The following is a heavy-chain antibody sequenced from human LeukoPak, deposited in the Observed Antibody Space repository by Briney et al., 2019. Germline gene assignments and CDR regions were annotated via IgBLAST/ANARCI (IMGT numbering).Heavy chain of an antibody. J-gene: IGHJ5*02. CDR3: ARTSYYYGSGSGFWFDP. CDR2: ISSSSSTI. CDR1: GFTFSSYS. Sequence: GGSLRLSCAASGFTFSSYSMNWVRQAPGKGLEWVSYISSSSSTIYYGASVKGRFTISRDNAKNSLYLQMNSLRAEDTAVYYCARTSYYYGSGSGFWFDPWGQGTLVTVSS. V-gene: IGHV3-48*01. D-gene: IGHD3-10*01.